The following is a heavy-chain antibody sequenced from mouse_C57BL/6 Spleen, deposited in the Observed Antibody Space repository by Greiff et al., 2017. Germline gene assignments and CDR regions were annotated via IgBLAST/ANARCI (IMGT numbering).Heavy chain of an antibody. D-gene: IGHD1-1*01. V-gene: IGHV1-54*01. CDR3: ARSTATVVATDYFGY. CDR1: GYAFTNYL. CDR2: IYPGSGST. Sequence: QVQLQQSGAELVRPGTSVKVSCKASGYAFTNYLIEWVKQRPGQGLEWIGVIYPGSGSTNYNEKFKGKATLTVDKYSSTAYMQISSLTAEDSAVYVCARSTATVVATDYFGYWGQGTTLTVSS. J-gene: IGHJ2*01.